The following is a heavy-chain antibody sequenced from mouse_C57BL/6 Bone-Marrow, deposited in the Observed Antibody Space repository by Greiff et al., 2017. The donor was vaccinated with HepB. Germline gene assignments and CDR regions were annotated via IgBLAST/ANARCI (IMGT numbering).Heavy chain of an antibody. D-gene: IGHD1-1*01. V-gene: IGHV3-8*01. J-gene: IGHJ4*01. CDR2: ISYSGST. CDR3: ARSEDYYGSSYDDYAMDY. Sequence: EVNVVESGPGLAKPSQTLSLTCSVTGYSITSDYWNWIRKFPGNKLEYMGYISYSGSTYYNPSLKSRISITRDTSKNQYYLQLNSVTTEDTATYYCARSEDYYGSSYDDYAMDYWGQGTSVTVSS. CDR1: GYSITSDY.